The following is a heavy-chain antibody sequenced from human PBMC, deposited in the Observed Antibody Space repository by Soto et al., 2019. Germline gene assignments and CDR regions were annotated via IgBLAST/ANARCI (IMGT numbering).Heavy chain of an antibody. J-gene: IGHJ5*02. Sequence: PSETLSLTCTVSGGSISSSSYYWGWIRQPLGKGLEWIGSIYYSGSTYYDPSLKSRVTVSVDTSKNQFSLKLSSVTAADTAVYYCARPRDYYGSGSYYQNWFDPWGQGALVTVSS. V-gene: IGHV4-39*01. CDR3: ARPRDYYGSGSYYQNWFDP. D-gene: IGHD3-10*01. CDR1: GGSISSSSYY. CDR2: IYYSGST.